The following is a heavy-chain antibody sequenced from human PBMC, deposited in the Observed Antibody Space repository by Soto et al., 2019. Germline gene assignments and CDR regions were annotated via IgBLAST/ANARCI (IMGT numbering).Heavy chain of an antibody. CDR1: GFTFSSYG. CDR3: ARDGDIVVVPAAMGPYGMDV. Sequence: GGSLRLSCAASGFTFSSYGMHWVRQAPGKGLEWVAVIWYDGSNKYYADSVKGRFTISRDNSKNTLYLQMNSLRAEDTAVYYCARDGDIVVVPAAMGPYGMDVWGQGTTVTVSS. V-gene: IGHV3-33*01. CDR2: IWYDGSNK. D-gene: IGHD2-2*01. J-gene: IGHJ6*02.